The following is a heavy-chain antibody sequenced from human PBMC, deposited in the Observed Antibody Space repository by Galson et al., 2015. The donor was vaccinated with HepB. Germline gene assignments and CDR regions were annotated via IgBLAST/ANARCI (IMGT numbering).Heavy chain of an antibody. CDR2: IIPIFGTA. Sequence: SVKVSCKASGGTLSSYAISWVRQAPGQGLEWMGGIIPIFGTANYAQKFQGRVTITADESTSTAYMELSSLRSEDTAVYYCARVGTGTEYYFDYWGQGTLVTVSS. CDR1: GGTLSSYA. J-gene: IGHJ4*02. D-gene: IGHD1-1*01. CDR3: ARVGTGTEYYFDY. V-gene: IGHV1-69*13.